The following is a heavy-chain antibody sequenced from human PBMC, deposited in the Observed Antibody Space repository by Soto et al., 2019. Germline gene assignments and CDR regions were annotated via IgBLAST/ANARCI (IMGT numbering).Heavy chain of an antibody. V-gene: IGHV3-11*06. CDR3: ARHTSGWHYYDY. CDR1: GFNFSDHY. Sequence: PGGSLRLSCAASGFNFSDHYLNWVRQAPGQGLEWVSYVSGSSRYTNFADSVKGRFTISRDNAKNSLYLQMNSLRVEDTAVYYCARHTSGWHYYDYWGQGT. J-gene: IGHJ4*02. CDR2: VSGSSRYT. D-gene: IGHD6-19*01.